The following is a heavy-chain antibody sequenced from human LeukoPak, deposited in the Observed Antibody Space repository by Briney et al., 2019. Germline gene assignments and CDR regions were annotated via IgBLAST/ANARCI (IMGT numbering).Heavy chain of an antibody. V-gene: IGHV3-66*01. Sequence: GGSLRLFCAASGFTVSSNYMSWVRQAPGKGLEWVSVIYSGGSTYYADSVKGRFTISRDNSRNALYLQMNSLRAEDTAVYYCARDPYSGGYGNYYYYYMDVWGKGTTVTISS. CDR1: GFTVSSNY. CDR2: IYSGGST. J-gene: IGHJ6*03. CDR3: ARDPYSGGYGNYYYYYMDV. D-gene: IGHD1-26*01.